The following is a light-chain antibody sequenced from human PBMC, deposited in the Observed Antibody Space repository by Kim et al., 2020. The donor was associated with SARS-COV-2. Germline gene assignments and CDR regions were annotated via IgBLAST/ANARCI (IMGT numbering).Light chain of an antibody. CDR1: RLRRYY. V-gene: IGLV3-19*01. CDR3: NSRDSSGNHLV. J-gene: IGLJ3*02. CDR2: GKN. Sequence: ALGQTVRITCQGDRLRRYYASWYQQKPGQAPVLVNYGKNNRPSGIPDRFSGSSSGNTASLTITGAQAEDEADYYCNSRDSSGNHLVFGGGTKLTVL.